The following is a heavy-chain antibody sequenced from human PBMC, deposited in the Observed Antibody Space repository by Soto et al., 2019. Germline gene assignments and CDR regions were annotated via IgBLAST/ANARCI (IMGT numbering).Heavy chain of an antibody. CDR1: EFTFSTYS. CDR3: ARDRHEGVGELFLFLDY. V-gene: IGHV3-21*01. J-gene: IGHJ4*02. CDR2: ITSRSTYI. Sequence: GGSLRLSCAASEFTFSTYSMNWVRQAPGKGLEWVSSITSRSTYIYYADSVKGRFTISRDNAKNSLYLQMNSLRAEDTAVYYCARDRHEGVGELFLFLDYWGQGTLVTVSS. D-gene: IGHD3-10*01.